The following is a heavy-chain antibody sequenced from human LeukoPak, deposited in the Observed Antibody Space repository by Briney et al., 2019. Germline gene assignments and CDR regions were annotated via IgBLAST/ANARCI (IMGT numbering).Heavy chain of an antibody. CDR1: GFSFSDFY. D-gene: IGHD1-26*01. J-gene: IGHJ4*02. V-gene: IGHV3-11*01. CDR2: IGTRSNPI. CDR3: AREARGSGRDFDY. Sequence: GGSLRLSCAASGFSFSDFYMSWIRQAPGMGLQWISYIGTRSNPIYYADSVKGRFTISRDDAKNSLYLQMNSLRDEDTAVYFCAREARGSGRDFDYWGQGILVTVSS.